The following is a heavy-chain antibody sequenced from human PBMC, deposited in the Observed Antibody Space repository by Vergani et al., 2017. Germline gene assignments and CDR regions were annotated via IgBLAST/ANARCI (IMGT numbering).Heavy chain of an antibody. CDR1: GGTFSSYA. V-gene: IGHV1-69*01. CDR3: ARDGLHSRRGPYYYYMDV. Sequence: QVQLVQSGAEVKKPGSSVKVSCKASGGTFSSYAISWVRQAPGQGLEWMGGIIPIFGTANYAQKFQGRVTITADESTSTAYMELSSLRAEDTAVYYCARDGLHSRRGPYYYYMDVGGKGTTVAVSS. J-gene: IGHJ6*03. D-gene: IGHD3-10*01. CDR2: IIPIFGTA.